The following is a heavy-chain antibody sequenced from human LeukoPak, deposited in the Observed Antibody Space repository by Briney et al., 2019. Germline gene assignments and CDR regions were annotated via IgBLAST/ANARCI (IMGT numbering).Heavy chain of an antibody. CDR2: MSSSDSTI. Sequence: GGSLRLPCATSGFTFSHYYMSWIRRAPGKGLEWVSYMSSSDSTIYYADSVKGRFTISRDNAKNSLHLQMNSLRAEDTAVYYCARDTGLAGPCDYWGQGTLVTVSS. CDR1: GFTFSHYY. CDR3: ARDTGLAGPCDY. V-gene: IGHV3-11*01. J-gene: IGHJ4*02.